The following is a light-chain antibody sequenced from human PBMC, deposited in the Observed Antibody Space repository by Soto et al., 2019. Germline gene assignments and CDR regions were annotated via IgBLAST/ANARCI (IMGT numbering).Light chain of an antibody. V-gene: IGKV4-1*01. CDR3: QQYYSTPLT. CDR2: WAS. Sequence: DIVLTQSPDSLAVSLGERATINGNVIHNILYSPDNKNYLSWYQQKPGQPPKLLIYWASTRESGVPDRFGGIGSGTDVTLSIDTLQAEDVAVYSCQQYYSTPLTFGGGTKVDIK. J-gene: IGKJ4*01. CDR1: HNILYSPDNKNY.